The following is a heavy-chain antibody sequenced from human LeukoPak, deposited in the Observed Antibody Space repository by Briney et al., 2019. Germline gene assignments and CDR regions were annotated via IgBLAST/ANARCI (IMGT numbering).Heavy chain of an antibody. Sequence: ASVKVSCKASGYTFTSYDINWVRQATGQGLEWMGIINPSGGSTSYAQKFQGRVTMTRDMSTSTVYMELSSLRSEDTAVYYCARDPFPRGRGYCSSTSCYEGDYWGQGTLVTVSS. V-gene: IGHV1-46*01. D-gene: IGHD2-2*01. CDR2: INPSGGST. J-gene: IGHJ4*02. CDR3: ARDPFPRGRGYCSSTSCYEGDY. CDR1: GYTFTSYD.